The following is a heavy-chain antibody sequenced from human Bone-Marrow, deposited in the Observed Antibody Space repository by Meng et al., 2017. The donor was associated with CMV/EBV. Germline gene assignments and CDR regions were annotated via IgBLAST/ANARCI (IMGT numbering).Heavy chain of an antibody. CDR1: GFTFSSYS. CDR3: ARDQDIVVVPAAMGAGDAFDI. Sequence: GESLKISCAASGFTFSSYSMNWVRQAPGKGLEWVSSISSSSSYIYYADLVKSRFTISRGNAKNSLYLQMNSLRAEDTAVYYCARDQDIVVVPAAMGAGDAFDIWGQGPMVTVTS. CDR2: ISSSSSYI. J-gene: IGHJ3*02. D-gene: IGHD2-2*01. V-gene: IGHV3-21*01.